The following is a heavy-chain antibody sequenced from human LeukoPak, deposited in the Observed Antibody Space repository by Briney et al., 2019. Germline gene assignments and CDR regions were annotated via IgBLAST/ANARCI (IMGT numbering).Heavy chain of an antibody. CDR2: ISTSNGDT. CDR1: GYTFTNSD. Sequence: ASVKVSCKASGYTFTNSDITWVRQAPGQGLEWMGRISTSNGDTNYAAKLQGRVTMTTDTSTSTVYMELGSLTFDDMAVYFCARDPYHRLGPPLDLWGQGTLVTVSS. D-gene: IGHD1-14*01. V-gene: IGHV1-18*03. CDR3: ARDPYHRLGPPLDL. J-gene: IGHJ5*02.